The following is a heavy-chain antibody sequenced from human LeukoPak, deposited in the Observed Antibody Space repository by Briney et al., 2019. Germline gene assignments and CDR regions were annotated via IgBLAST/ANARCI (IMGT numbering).Heavy chain of an antibody. CDR2: INPGGGSA. D-gene: IGHD1-1*01. CDR1: GYTFTNYY. CDR3: ARDSGFGYFDF. V-gene: IGHV1-46*01. Sequence: ASVTVSCKASGYTFTNYYIHWVRQAPGQGLEWMGIINPGGGSATYAQKFQGRATMTSDTSTSTVYMDLISLRSEDTAVYYCARDSGFGYFDFWGQGTLVTVSS. J-gene: IGHJ4*02.